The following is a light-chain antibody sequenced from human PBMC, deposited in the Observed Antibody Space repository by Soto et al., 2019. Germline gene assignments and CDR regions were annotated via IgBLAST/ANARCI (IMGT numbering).Light chain of an antibody. CDR1: QSIASS. CDR3: QQGYSPLLT. CDR2: ATS. J-gene: IGKJ4*01. Sequence: DIQMTQSPSSLSASVGDRVTITCRASQSIASSLNWLQLKPGKAPKLLLYATSTLQSGVPSRFSGSGSGSHFTLTISSLQPEDSAVYFCQQGYSPLLTCGGGTKVDIK. V-gene: IGKV1-39*01.